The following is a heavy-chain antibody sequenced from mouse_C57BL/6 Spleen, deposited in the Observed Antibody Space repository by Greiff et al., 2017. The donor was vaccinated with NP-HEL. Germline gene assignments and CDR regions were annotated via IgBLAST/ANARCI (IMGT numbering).Heavy chain of an antibody. J-gene: IGHJ4*01. CDR1: GFSFNTYA. D-gene: IGHD4-1*01. CDR3: GRNWDVGYDAMDY. CDR2: IRSKSNHSAT. Sequence: EVKLVESGGGLVQPKGSLKLSCAASGFSFNTYAMNWVRQAPGKGLEWVARIRSKSNHSATYYADSVKDRFTISRDDSESMLYLQMNKLKTEDTAMYYCGRNWDVGYDAMDYWGQGTSVTVSS. V-gene: IGHV10-1*01.